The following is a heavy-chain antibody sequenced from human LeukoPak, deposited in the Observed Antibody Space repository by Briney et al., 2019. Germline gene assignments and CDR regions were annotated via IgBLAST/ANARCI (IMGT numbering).Heavy chain of an antibody. Sequence: SETLSLTCAVYGGSFSGYYWSWIRQPPGKGLEWIGEINHSGSTNYNPSLKSRVTISVDTSKNQFSLQLSSVTAADTAVYYCERGRSEDYGVVGGWFDPWGQGTLVTVSS. D-gene: IGHD4-17*01. J-gene: IGHJ5*02. CDR2: INHSGST. CDR1: GGSFSGYY. V-gene: IGHV4-34*01. CDR3: ERGRSEDYGVVGGWFDP.